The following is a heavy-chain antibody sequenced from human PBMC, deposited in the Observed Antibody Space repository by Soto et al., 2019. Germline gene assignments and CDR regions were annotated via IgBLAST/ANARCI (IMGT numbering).Heavy chain of an antibody. J-gene: IGHJ6*02. D-gene: IGHD3-3*01. V-gene: IGHV4-4*02. CDR1: GGSISNNNW. CDR3: ARGLRGSYYDFWSGYLYYYYYGMDV. CDR2: IHHSGST. Sequence: QVQLQESGPGLVKPSGTLSLTCAVSGGSISNNNWWSWVRQSPGKGLEWIGEIHHSGSTNYNPSLKSRVTISVDTSKNQFSLKLSSVTAADTAVYYCARGLRGSYYDFWSGYLYYYYYGMDVWGQGTTVTVSS.